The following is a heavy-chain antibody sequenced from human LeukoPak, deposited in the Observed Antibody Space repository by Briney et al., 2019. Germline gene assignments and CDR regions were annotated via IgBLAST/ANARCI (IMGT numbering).Heavy chain of an antibody. V-gene: IGHV4-59*01. CDR2: IHDSGST. D-gene: IGHD3-9*01. CDR1: SGSISSYY. CDR3: ARGQYDILTGHYFDY. J-gene: IGHJ4*02. Sequence: SETLSLTCTVSSGSISSYYWSWIRQPPGKGLELIGYIHDSGSTNSNPSLGSRVTISVDMSKNQFSLKLRSVTAADTAVYYCARGQYDILTGHYFDYWGQGTLVTVSS.